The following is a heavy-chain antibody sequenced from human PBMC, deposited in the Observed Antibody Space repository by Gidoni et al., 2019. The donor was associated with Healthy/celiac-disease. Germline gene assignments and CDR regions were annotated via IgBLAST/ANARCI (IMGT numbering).Heavy chain of an antibody. D-gene: IGHD6-13*01. CDR3: ARGIAAAATAYYYYGMDV. J-gene: IGHJ6*02. CDR2: MNPNSGKT. CDR1: GYTFTSYD. V-gene: IGHV1-8*01. Sequence: QVQLVQSGAEVKKPGASVKVSCQASGYTFTSYDINWVRQATGQGLEWMGWMNPNSGKTGYAQKFQGRVTMTRNTPISTAYRELSSLRSEDTAVYYCARGIAAAATAYYYYGMDVWGQGTTVTVSS.